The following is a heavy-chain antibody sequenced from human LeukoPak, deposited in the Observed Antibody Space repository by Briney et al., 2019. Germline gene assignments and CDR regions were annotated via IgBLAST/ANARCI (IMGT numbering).Heavy chain of an antibody. V-gene: IGHV4-39*01. J-gene: IGHJ5*02. CDR2: IYYSGST. Sequence: SETLSLTCTVSGGSISSSVYYWGWIRQPPGKGLEWIGSIYYSGSTFYSPSLKSRVTISVDTSKNRFSLKLSSVTAADTAVYYCARHGIAVAGTIHPHNWFDPWGQGTLVTVSS. D-gene: IGHD6-19*01. CDR1: GGSISSSVYY. CDR3: ARHGIAVAGTIHPHNWFDP.